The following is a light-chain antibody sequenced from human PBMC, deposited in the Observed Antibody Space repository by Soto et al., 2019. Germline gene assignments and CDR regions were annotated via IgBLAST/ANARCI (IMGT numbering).Light chain of an antibody. CDR1: SSDVGRYNY. J-gene: IGLJ1*01. Sequence: QSALTQPASVSGCPGQSITISCTGTSSDVGRYNYVSWYQQHPGKAPRLLIYDVTNRPSGVSNRFSGSKSGNTASLTISGLQAEDEADFYCSSYTTSATYVFGTGTKVTVL. CDR2: DVT. V-gene: IGLV2-14*01. CDR3: SSYTTSATYV.